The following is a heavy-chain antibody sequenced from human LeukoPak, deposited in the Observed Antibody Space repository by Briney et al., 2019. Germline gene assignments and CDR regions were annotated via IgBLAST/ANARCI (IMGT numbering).Heavy chain of an antibody. Sequence: ASVEVSCKASGYTFTGYNRHWVRQAPGQGRERMGRFNPNSGGTNYAQKFQGRVTITRDTANSTAYMELSRLRSDDTAVYYCARAYSCGWYGENWFDPWGQGTLVTVSS. CDR2: FNPNSGGT. CDR1: GYTFTGYN. V-gene: IGHV1-2*06. J-gene: IGHJ5*02. CDR3: ARAYSCGWYGENWFDP. D-gene: IGHD6-19*01.